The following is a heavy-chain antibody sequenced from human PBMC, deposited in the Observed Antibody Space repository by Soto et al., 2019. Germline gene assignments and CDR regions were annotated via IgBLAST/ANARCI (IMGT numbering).Heavy chain of an antibody. D-gene: IGHD3-9*01. Sequence: PGGSLRLSCVASGFTFSSYAMSWVRQAPGKGLDWVSAISVSGGNTYYADSVKGRFTISRDNSKNTLYLQMNRLRAEDTAVYYCAKAPNFDWLSHFDYWGQGTLVTVSS. V-gene: IGHV3-23*01. CDR1: GFTFSSYA. CDR3: AKAPNFDWLSHFDY. CDR2: ISVSGGNT. J-gene: IGHJ4*02.